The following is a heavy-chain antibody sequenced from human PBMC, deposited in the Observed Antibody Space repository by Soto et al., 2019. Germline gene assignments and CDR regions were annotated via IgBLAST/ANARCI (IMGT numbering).Heavy chain of an antibody. Sequence: EVQLVESGGGLVKPGGSLRLSCAASGFTFSSYSMNWVRQAPGKGLEWVSSISSSSSYIYYADSVKGRFTISRDNAKHSPDLQTNSQTAEGTAVYYCATEAELGDPASYDSLGKGTLVTVSS. CDR2: ISSSSSYI. D-gene: IGHD3-3*02. J-gene: IGHJ5*01. CDR1: GFTFSSYS. CDR3: ATEAELGDPASYDS. V-gene: IGHV3-21*01.